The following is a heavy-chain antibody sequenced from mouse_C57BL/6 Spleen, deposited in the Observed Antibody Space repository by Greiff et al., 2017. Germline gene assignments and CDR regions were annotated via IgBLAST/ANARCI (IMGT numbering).Heavy chain of an antibody. D-gene: IGHD1-1*01. V-gene: IGHV1-64*01. CDR1: GYTFTSYW. CDR2: IHPKSGST. CDR3: ARAGRDYAMDY. J-gene: IGHJ4*01. Sequence: QVQLQQPGAELVKPGASVKLSCKASGYTFTSYWMHWVKQRPGQGLEWIGMIHPKSGSTNYNEKFKSKATLTVDKSSSTAYMQLSSLTSEDSAVYYCARAGRDYAMDYWGQGTSVTVSS.